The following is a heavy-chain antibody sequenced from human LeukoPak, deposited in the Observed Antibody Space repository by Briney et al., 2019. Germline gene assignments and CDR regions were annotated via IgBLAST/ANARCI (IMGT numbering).Heavy chain of an antibody. CDR2: IRGDGRTT. Sequence: GGSLRLSCAASGFTFDSYYMYWVRHVPGKGPVWVARIRGDGRTTIYADFVKGRFTISRDNAKNTLYLQMNSLRVDDTAVYYCARDIAPTGTVWFDPWGQGTLVTVSS. V-gene: IGHV3-74*01. D-gene: IGHD6-13*01. CDR1: GFTFDSYY. J-gene: IGHJ5*02. CDR3: ARDIAPTGTVWFDP.